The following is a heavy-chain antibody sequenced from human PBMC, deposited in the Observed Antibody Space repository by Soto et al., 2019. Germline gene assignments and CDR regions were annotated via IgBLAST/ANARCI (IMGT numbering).Heavy chain of an antibody. CDR1: GFTFSSYW. CDR2: IKQDGSEK. CDR3: ARIYSSGWHLYFDY. D-gene: IGHD6-19*01. Sequence: QAGGSLRLSCAASGFTFSSYWMSWVRQAPGKGLEWVANIKQDGSEKYYVDSVKGRFTISRDNAKNSLYLQMNSLRAEDTAVYYCARIYSSGWHLYFDYWGQGTLVTVSS. V-gene: IGHV3-7*01. J-gene: IGHJ4*02.